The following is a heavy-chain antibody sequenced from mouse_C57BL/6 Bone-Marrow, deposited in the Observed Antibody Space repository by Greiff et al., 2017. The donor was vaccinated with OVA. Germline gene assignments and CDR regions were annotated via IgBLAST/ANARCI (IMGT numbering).Heavy chain of an antibody. CDR1: GYTFTSYW. Sequence: VQLQQPGAELVKPGASVKLSCKASGYTFTSYWMHWVKQRPGQGLEWIGMIPPNSGSTNYNEKFKSKATLTVDKSSSTAYMQLSSLTSEDSAVYYCARNYYGSSVDDWGKGTTLTVSS. CDR2: IPPNSGST. J-gene: IGHJ2*01. V-gene: IGHV1-64*01. D-gene: IGHD1-1*01. CDR3: ARNYYGSSVDD.